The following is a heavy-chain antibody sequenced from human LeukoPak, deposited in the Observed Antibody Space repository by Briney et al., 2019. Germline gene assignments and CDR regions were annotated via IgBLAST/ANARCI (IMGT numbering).Heavy chain of an antibody. Sequence: GGSLRLSCAASGFSVITNYMIWVRQAPGMGLECVSVISNEGITYYAESVKGRFSISRDKNTVLLQMNSLRAEDTAVYYCARDNTISGWYEIGHWGQGTLVTVSS. CDR3: ARDNTISGWYEIGH. D-gene: IGHD6-19*01. J-gene: IGHJ4*02. V-gene: IGHV3-53*01. CDR1: GFSVITNY. CDR2: ISNEGIT.